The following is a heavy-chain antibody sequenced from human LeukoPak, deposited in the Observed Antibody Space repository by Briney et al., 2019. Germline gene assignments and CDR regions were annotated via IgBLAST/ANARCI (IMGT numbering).Heavy chain of an antibody. Sequence: KVSCKVSGYTLTELSMHWVRQAPGKGLEWMGIIYPGDSDTRYSPSFQGQVTISADKSISTAYLQWSSLKASDTAMYYCARQGGNNWFDPWGQGTLVTVSS. CDR1: GYTLTELS. D-gene: IGHD1-26*01. CDR2: IYPGDSDT. J-gene: IGHJ5*02. V-gene: IGHV5-51*01. CDR3: ARQGGNNWFDP.